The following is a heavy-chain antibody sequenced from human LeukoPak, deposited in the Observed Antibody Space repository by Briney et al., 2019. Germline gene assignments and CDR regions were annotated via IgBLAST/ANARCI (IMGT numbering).Heavy chain of an antibody. CDR3: AKGGGETTVEVSAAAGVFHN. CDR1: GFTFSNYI. Sequence: GRSLRLSCGAAGFTFSNYIISCVRQRPRSWMEWVSAISGTTGKTYYADSVKGRFRISRDNSKNTLYLQMDRLRAEDTAVYYCAKGGGETTVEVSAAAGVFHNWGQGTLVTVSS. D-gene: IGHD2-8*02. J-gene: IGHJ4*02. V-gene: IGHV3-23*01. CDR2: ISGTTGKT.